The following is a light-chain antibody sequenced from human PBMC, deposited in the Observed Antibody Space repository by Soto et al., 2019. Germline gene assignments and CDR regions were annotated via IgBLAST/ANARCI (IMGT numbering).Light chain of an antibody. V-gene: IGKV1-12*01. CDR1: QDVGKW. CDR3: QQANSFPIT. CDR2: GAS. J-gene: IGKJ5*01. Sequence: IQMTQSPPSVSASVGDRVTITCRASQDVGKWLAWYQQKPGKAPTLLIHGASSLQSGVPPRYSGSGYGTDFTLTISSLQPEDFATYYCQQANSFPITFGQGTLLAIK.